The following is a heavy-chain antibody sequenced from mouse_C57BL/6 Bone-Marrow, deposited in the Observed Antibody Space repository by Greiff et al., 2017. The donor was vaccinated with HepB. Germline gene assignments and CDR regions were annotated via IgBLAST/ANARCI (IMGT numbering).Heavy chain of an antibody. J-gene: IGHJ4*01. V-gene: IGHV3-6*01. CDR1: GYSITSGYY. CDR3: ARKRSMDY. CDR2: VSYDGSN. Sequence: EVKLQESGPGLVKPSQSLSLTCSVTGYSITSGYYWDWIRQFPGNKLGWMGYVSYDGSNNYNPSLKNRISITHDTSKNQFFLKLNSVTTEETATCYCARKRSMDYWGQGTSVTVSS.